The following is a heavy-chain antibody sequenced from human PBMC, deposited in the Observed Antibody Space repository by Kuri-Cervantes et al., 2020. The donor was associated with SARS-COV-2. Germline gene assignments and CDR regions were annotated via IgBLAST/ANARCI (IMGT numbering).Heavy chain of an antibody. CDR2: IYYSGST. D-gene: IGHD5-24*01. V-gene: IGHV4-59*01. CDR1: GGSFSGYY. Sequence: SQTLSLTCAVYGGSFSGYYWSWIRQPPGKGLEWIGYIYYSGSTNYNPSLKSRVTISVDTSKNQFSLKLSSVTAADTAVYYCAREIKRPREAFDIWGQGTMVTVSS. CDR3: AREIKRPREAFDI. J-gene: IGHJ3*02.